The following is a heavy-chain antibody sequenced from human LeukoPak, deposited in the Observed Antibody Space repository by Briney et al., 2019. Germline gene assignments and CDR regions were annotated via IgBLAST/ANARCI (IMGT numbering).Heavy chain of an antibody. CDR2: IHYSGNT. J-gene: IGHJ5*02. CDR1: GGAVSSGSYY. V-gene: IGHV4-61*01. CDR3: TRTNYGDYNWFDP. D-gene: IGHD4-17*01. Sequence: PSETLSLTCTVSGGAVSSGSYYWSWIRQPPGQGLEWIGYIHYSGNTKYNPSLKSRVTMSVDTSKNQFSLKVTSVTAADTAIYYCTRTNYGDYNWFDPWGQGTLVTVPS.